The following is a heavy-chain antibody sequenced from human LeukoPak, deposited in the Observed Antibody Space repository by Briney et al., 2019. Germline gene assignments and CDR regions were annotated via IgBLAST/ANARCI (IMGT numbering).Heavy chain of an antibody. CDR1: GGTFSTYA. J-gene: IGHJ2*01. Sequence: SVKVSCKASGGTFSTYAISWVRQAPGQGLEWMGGIIPIFGTSNYAQKFQGRVTMTRDMSTSTVYMELSSLRSEDTAVYYCARSDYYDSSGGDLWGRGTLVTVSS. V-gene: IGHV1-69*05. CDR3: ARSDYYDSSGGDL. D-gene: IGHD3-22*01. CDR2: IIPIFGTS.